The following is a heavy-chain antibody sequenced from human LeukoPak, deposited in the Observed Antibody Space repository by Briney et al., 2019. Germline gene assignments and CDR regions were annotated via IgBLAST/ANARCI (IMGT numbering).Heavy chain of an antibody. D-gene: IGHD2-15*01. CDR2: INPNIGGT. CDR3: ARDHRFCSGGSCYSRDAFDI. V-gene: IGHV1-2*02. J-gene: IGHJ3*02. Sequence: VASVKVSCKASGYTFTGYDMNWVRQAPGQGLEWMGGINPNIGGTNYAQKFQGRVTMTRDTSISTAYMELSRLRSDDTAVYYCARDHRFCSGGSCYSRDAFDIRGQGTLVTVSS. CDR1: GYTFTGYD.